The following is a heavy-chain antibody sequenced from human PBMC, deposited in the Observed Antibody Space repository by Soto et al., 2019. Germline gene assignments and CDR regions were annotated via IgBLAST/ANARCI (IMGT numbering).Heavy chain of an antibody. Sequence: EVQLVESGGGLIQPGGSLRLSCAVSGFTVSSSYMCWVSQAPGKGLEWVSILYAGGTTYYADSVKGRFTISRDNSRNTLYLQMNTLRADDTAVYYCARVWGIENAFDIWGQGSKVTVSS. J-gene: IGHJ3*02. CDR3: ARVWGIENAFDI. CDR1: GFTVSSSY. CDR2: LYAGGTT. V-gene: IGHV3-53*01. D-gene: IGHD7-27*01.